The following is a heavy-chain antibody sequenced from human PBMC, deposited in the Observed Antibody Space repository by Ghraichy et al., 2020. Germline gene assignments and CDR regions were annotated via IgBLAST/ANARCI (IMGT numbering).Heavy chain of an antibody. CDR1: GFTFSSYA. CDR2: ISGSGGST. Sequence: GGSLRLSCAASGFTFSSYAMSWVRQAPGKGLEWVSAISGSGGSTYYADSVKGRFTISRDNSKNTLYLQMNSLRAEDTAVYYCANSLPGAYDFWSGYYTEPYYYGMDVWGQGTTVTVSS. V-gene: IGHV3-23*01. D-gene: IGHD3-3*01. J-gene: IGHJ6*02. CDR3: ANSLPGAYDFWSGYYTEPYYYGMDV.